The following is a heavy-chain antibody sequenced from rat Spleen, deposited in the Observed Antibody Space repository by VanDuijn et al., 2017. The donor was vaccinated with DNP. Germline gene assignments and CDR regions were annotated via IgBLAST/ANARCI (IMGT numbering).Heavy chain of an antibody. Sequence: QVPLKESGPGLVQPSQTLSLTCTVSGFPLTSYNVHWLRHPTGKGLEWMGIIWTGGSTDDNSALKSRLSIIRDTSKSQVFLEMTSLQTEDIGIYYCARGGNTPFDYWGQGVMVTVSS. J-gene: IGHJ2*01. CDR2: IWTGGST. V-gene: IGHV2-30*01. D-gene: IGHD1-11*01. CDR3: ARGGNTPFDY. CDR1: GFPLTSYN.